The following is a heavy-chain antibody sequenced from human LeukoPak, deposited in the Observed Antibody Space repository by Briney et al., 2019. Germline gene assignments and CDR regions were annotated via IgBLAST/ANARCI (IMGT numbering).Heavy chain of an antibody. CDR1: GFTFSSYE. J-gene: IGHJ6*02. Sequence: GGSLRLSCAASGFTFSSYEMNWVRQAPGKGLEWVSYISSSGSAIYYADSVKGRFTISRDNAKNSLYLQMNSLRAEDTAVYYCARDQNGSGSPTVPLDVWGQGTTVTVSS. CDR3: ARDQNGSGSPTVPLDV. V-gene: IGHV3-48*03. D-gene: IGHD3-10*01. CDR2: ISSSGSAI.